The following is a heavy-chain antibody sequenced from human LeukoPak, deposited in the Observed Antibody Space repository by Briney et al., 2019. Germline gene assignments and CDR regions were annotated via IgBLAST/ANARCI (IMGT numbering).Heavy chain of an antibody. CDR3: AREACSSTSCYVDY. V-gene: IGHV3-21*01. D-gene: IGHD2-2*01. J-gene: IGHJ4*02. Sequence: PGGSLRLSCAASGFTFSSYSMNWVRQAPGKGLEWVSSISSSSSYIYYADSVKGRFTISRDNAKNSLYLQMNSLRAEDTAVYYCAREACSSTSCYVDYWGQGTLVTVSS. CDR1: GFTFSSYS. CDR2: ISSSSSYI.